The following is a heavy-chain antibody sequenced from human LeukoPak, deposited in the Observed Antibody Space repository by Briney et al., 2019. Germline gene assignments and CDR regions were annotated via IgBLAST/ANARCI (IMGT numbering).Heavy chain of an antibody. D-gene: IGHD6-13*01. J-gene: IGHJ3*02. CDR1: GGSISRNNYY. Sequence: KPSETLSLTCTVSGGSISRNNYYWVWIRQPPGKGLEWIGSINYRGHTFYTPSLKSRVTISVDTSKNQFSLKLYSVTAADTAVYYCAGQIAEGGEWAFDIWGQGTVVTVSS. V-gene: IGHV4-39*01. CDR2: INYRGHT. CDR3: AGQIAEGGEWAFDI.